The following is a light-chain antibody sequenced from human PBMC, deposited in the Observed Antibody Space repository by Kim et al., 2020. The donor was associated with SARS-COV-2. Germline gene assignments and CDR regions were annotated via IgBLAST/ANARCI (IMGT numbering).Light chain of an antibody. CDR1: QSVSSY. CDR3: QQLSNWPPFT. Sequence: EIVLTQSPATLSLSPGERATLSCRASQSVSSYLAWYQQKPGQSPRLLIYDASNRATGIPARFSGSGSGTDFTLTISSLEPEDFAVYYCQQLSNWPPFTFGGGTKVDIK. J-gene: IGKJ4*01. CDR2: DAS. V-gene: IGKV3-11*01.